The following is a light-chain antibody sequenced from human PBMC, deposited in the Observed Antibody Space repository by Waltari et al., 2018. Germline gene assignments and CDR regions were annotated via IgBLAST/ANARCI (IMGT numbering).Light chain of an antibody. CDR2: DGS. CDR1: GSDIGASPF. V-gene: IGLV2-14*03. CDR3: SSYSNDHTVI. Sequence: QSGLTQPASMSGSPGQSISISCSGSGSDIGASPFVPWYQQFPGSPPKLLIYDGSHRPSGISDRFSGSTSGYKASLTITNLQIEDEADYFCSSYSNDHTVIFGAGTRLTVL. J-gene: IGLJ2*01.